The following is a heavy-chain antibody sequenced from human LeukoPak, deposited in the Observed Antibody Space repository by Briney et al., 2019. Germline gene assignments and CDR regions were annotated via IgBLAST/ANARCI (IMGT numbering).Heavy chain of an antibody. CDR2: IYSGGST. CDR1: GFTVSSNY. J-gene: IGHJ6*03. V-gene: IGHV3-66*01. Sequence: GGSLRLSCAASGFTVSSNYMSWVRQAPGKGLEWVSVIYSGGSTYYADSVKGRFTISRDNSKNTLYLQMNSLRAEDTAVYYCARGHRNTRVRGVICYYYMDVWGKGTTVTISS. D-gene: IGHD3-10*01. CDR3: ARGHRNTRVRGVICYYYMDV.